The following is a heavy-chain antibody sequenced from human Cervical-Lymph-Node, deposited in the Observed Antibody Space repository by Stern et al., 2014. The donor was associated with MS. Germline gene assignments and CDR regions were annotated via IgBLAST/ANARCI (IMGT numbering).Heavy chain of an antibody. CDR2: FWYDGSNK. CDR1: GFTFSSYG. D-gene: IGHD1-26*01. V-gene: IGHV3-33*01. Sequence: VQLEESGGGVVQPGRSLRLSCAASGFTFSSYGMHWVRQAPGKGLEWGAVFWYDGSNKYYADSVKGRFTISRDNSKNTLYLQMNSLRAEDTAVYYCARDCKLRYYYYGMDVWGQGTTVTVSS. J-gene: IGHJ6*02. CDR3: ARDCKLRYYYYGMDV.